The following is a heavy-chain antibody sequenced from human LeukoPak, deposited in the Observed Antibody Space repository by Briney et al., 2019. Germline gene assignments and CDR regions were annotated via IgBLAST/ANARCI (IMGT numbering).Heavy chain of an antibody. Sequence: PGRSLRLSCAASGFTFSSYAMHWVRQAPGKGLEWVALISFEGSNKYYADPVKGRFTISRDNSKNTLYLQMNSLRTEDTAVYYCARDSGYSYSLIGYFDYWGQGTLVTVSS. CDR3: ARDSGYSYSLIGYFDY. CDR1: GFTFSSYA. CDR2: ISFEGSNK. V-gene: IGHV3-30-3*01. J-gene: IGHJ4*02. D-gene: IGHD5-18*01.